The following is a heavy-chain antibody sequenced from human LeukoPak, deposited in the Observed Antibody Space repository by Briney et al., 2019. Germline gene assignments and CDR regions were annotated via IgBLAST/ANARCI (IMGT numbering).Heavy chain of an antibody. CDR3: ARWFGDGTNWFDP. CDR1: GGSIRDLT. D-gene: IGHD3-10*01. CDR2: VNVDGGST. Sequence: GGSLRLSCSASGGSIRDLTMHWVRQAPGKGLEYVSVVNVDGGSTHYGDSVKGRFTISRDNSKNTLYLQMNSLRAEDTAVYYCARWFGDGTNWFDPWGQGTLVTVSS. V-gene: IGHV3-64*04. J-gene: IGHJ5*02.